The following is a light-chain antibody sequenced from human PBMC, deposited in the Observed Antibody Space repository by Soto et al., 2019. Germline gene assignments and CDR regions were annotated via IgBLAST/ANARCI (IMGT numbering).Light chain of an antibody. CDR2: GAS. J-gene: IGKJ1*01. V-gene: IGKV3-15*01. CDR3: QQYNNWPRT. CDR1: QSVSSN. Sequence: EIVMTQSPATLSVSPGERATLSCRASQSVSSNLAWYHQKPCQAPRLLIYGASTRATGIPASFSGSGSGTEFTLTISSLQSEDFAVYYCQQYNNWPRTFGQGTKV.